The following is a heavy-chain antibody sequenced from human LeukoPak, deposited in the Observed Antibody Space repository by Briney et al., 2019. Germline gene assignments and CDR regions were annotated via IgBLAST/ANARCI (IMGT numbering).Heavy chain of an antibody. J-gene: IGHJ4*02. D-gene: IGHD6-19*01. CDR3: AKDAQGLVRGGIYFDF. CDR1: GFTFKTYA. Sequence: GGSLRLSCAASGFTFKTYAMNWVRQVPGKGPEWVSSMSGSGSSTDYADSVKGRFTISRDNSKNTLYLQMNSLRAEDTALYYCAKDAQGLVRGGIYFDFWGQGSLVTVPS. CDR2: MSGSGSST. V-gene: IGHV3-23*01.